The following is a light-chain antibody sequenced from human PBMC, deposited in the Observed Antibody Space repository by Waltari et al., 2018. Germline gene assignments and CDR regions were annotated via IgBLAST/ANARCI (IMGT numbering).Light chain of an antibody. CDR2: DDT. CDR1: SNDVGRSNF. Sequence: QSALTQPASVSGSPGQSATISCNGTSNDVGRSNFFSWYQQHPGKAPKLIIHDDTERPSGVSDRFSGSKSANGASLTISGLQAEDEAHYYCCAYAGKVFGGGTRLTVL. J-gene: IGLJ3*02. V-gene: IGLV2-23*01. CDR3: CAYAGKV.